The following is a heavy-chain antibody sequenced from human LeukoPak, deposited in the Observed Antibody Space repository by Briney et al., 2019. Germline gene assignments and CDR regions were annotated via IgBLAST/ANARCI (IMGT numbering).Heavy chain of an antibody. Sequence: SETLSLICTVSGGSISSYYWSWIRQPDGKGLEWIGRIYTSGSTNYNPSLKSRVTMSVDTSKNQFSLKLSSVTAADTAVYYCARDLLRRITGIAGFDPWGQGTLVTVSS. J-gene: IGHJ5*02. V-gene: IGHV4-4*07. CDR3: ARDLLRRITGIAGFDP. CDR2: IYTSGST. CDR1: GGSISSYY. D-gene: IGHD1-20*01.